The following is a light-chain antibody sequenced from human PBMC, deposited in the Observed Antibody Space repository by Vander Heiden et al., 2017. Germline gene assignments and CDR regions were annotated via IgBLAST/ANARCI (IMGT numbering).Light chain of an antibody. CDR3: QQYGSSP. CDR1: QCVSSSY. Sequence: EIVLTQSPATLSLSPGERATLSCGASQCVSSSYLAWYQQKPGLAPRLLIYDASSRATGIPDRFSGSGSGTDFTLTISRLEPEDFAVYYCQQYGSSPFGGGTKVEIK. J-gene: IGKJ4*01. V-gene: IGKV3D-20*01. CDR2: DAS.